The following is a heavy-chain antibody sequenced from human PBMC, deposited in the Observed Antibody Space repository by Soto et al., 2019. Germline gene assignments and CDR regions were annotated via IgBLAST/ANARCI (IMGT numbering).Heavy chain of an antibody. CDR3: ARDVGYCSSTSCYVGGIFDYYYGMDV. Sequence: GGSLRLSCAASGFTFSSYGMHWVRQAPGKGLEWVAVIWYDGSNKYYADSVKGRFTISRDNSKNTLYLQMNSLRAEDTAVYYCARDVGYCSSTSCYVGGIFDYYYGMDVWGQGTTVTVSS. CDR1: GFTFSSYG. D-gene: IGHD2-2*01. CDR2: IWYDGSNK. V-gene: IGHV3-33*01. J-gene: IGHJ6*02.